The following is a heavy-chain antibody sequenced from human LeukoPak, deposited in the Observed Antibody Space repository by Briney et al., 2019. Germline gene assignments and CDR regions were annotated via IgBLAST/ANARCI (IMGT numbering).Heavy chain of an antibody. CDR2: INPNTGGT. J-gene: IGHJ5*01. V-gene: IGHV1-2*02. D-gene: IGHD2-21*01. CDR3: ARVFCGGAKMCYKRFPDFGP. CDR1: GYTFNTFY. Sequence: ASVKVSCKASGYTFNTFYMHWLRQVPGQGPEWMGWINPNTGGTAYSQRFQGRITVFADTSTNTAYMELTELTSDDTAVYYCARVFCGGAKMCYKRFPDFGPWGQGTLVTVSS.